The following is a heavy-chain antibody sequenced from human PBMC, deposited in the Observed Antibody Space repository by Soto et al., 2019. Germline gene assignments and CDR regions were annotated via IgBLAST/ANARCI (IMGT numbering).Heavy chain of an antibody. J-gene: IGHJ5*02. CDR3: ARVKNPSQGSGSSNWFDP. CDR2: ISAYNGNT. CDR1: GYTFTSYG. D-gene: IGHD3-22*01. Sequence: ASVKVSCKASGYTFTSYGISWVRQAPGQGLEWMGWISAYNGNTNYAQKLQGRVTMTTDTSTSTAYMELRSLRSDDTAVYYCARVKNPSQGSGSSNWFDPWGQGTLVTVSS. V-gene: IGHV1-18*01.